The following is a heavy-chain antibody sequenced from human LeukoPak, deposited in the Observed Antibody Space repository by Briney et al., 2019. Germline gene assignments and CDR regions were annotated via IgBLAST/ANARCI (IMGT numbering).Heavy chain of an antibody. CDR1: GGSISSYY. CDR2: IYSGST. D-gene: IGHD7-27*01. J-gene: IGHJ5*02. CDR3: ARDPGPWFDP. V-gene: IGHV4-59*01. Sequence: PSETLSLTCTVSGGSISSYYWSWIRQPPGKGLEWIGYIYSGSTSYNPSLKSRVTISVDTSKNQFSLKLSSVTAADTAVYYCARDPGPWFDPWGQGTLVTVSS.